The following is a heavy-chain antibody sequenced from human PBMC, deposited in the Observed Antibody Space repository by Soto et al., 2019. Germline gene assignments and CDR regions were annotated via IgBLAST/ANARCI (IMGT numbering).Heavy chain of an antibody. CDR1: GFTFSSYG. V-gene: IGHV3-33*01. CDR3: ARELEQQLVQGSIGIDY. J-gene: IGHJ4*02. Sequence: QVQLVESGGGVGQPGRSLRLSCAASGFTFSSYGMHWVREAPGKGLEWVAVIWYDGSNKYYADSVKGRFTISRDNSKNTLYLQMNSLRAEDTAVYYCARELEQQLVQGSIGIDYWGQGTLVTVSS. D-gene: IGHD6-13*01. CDR2: IWYDGSNK.